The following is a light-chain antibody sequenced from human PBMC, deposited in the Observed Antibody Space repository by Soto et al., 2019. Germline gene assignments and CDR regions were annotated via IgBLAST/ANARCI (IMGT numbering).Light chain of an antibody. CDR1: QSISSY. J-gene: IGKJ4*01. CDR2: AAS. V-gene: IGKV1-39*01. Sequence: DIQMTQSPSSLSASVGDRVTITCRASQSISSYLNWYQQKPGRAPKLLIYAASSLQSGVPSRFSGSGSGTVFSLTISSLQPEDFATYFCQQSNTPLTFGGGTKVEIK. CDR3: QQSNTPLT.